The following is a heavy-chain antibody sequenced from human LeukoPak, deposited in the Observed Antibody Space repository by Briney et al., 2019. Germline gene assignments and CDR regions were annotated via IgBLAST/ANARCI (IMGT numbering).Heavy chain of an antibody. CDR3: AREADYLKDGFWFDAFDM. Sequence: GGSLRLSCAASGFDFNKYWMTWVRQAPGKGLEWAANIKKDGSQKSYVDSVEGRFTISRDNAQNSLYLQMNSLRAEDTAVYYCAREADYLKDGFWFDAFDMWGPGTRVTVSS. J-gene: IGHJ3*02. D-gene: IGHD3/OR15-3a*01. V-gene: IGHV3-7*01. CDR1: GFDFNKYW. CDR2: IKKDGSQK.